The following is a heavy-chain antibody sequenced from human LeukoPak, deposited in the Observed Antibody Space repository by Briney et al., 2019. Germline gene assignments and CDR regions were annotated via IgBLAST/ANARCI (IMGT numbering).Heavy chain of an antibody. CDR2: IKQDGSEK. CDR3: ARSNRGDSSGYYSLDY. CDR1: GFTFSSYW. D-gene: IGHD3-22*01. J-gene: IGHJ4*02. Sequence: AGGSLRLSCAASGFTFSSYWMSWVRQAPGKGLEWVANIKQDGSEKYYVVSVKGRFTISRDNAKNSLYLQMNSLRAEDTAVYYCARSNRGDSSGYYSLDYWGQGTLVTVSS. V-gene: IGHV3-7*01.